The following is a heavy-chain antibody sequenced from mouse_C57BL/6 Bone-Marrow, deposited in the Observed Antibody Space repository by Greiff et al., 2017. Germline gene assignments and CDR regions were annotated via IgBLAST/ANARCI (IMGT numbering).Heavy chain of an antibody. D-gene: IGHD1-1*01. Sequence: DVKLQESGPGLVKPSQSLSLTCSVTGYSITSGYYWNWIRQFPGNKLEWMGYISYDGSNNYNPSLKNRISITRDTSKNQFFLKLNSVTTEDTATYYCARARYYGSSYVVLYWYFDVWGTGTTVTVSS. CDR3: ARARYYGSSYVVLYWYFDV. CDR2: ISYDGSN. J-gene: IGHJ1*03. CDR1: GYSITSGYY. V-gene: IGHV3-6*01.